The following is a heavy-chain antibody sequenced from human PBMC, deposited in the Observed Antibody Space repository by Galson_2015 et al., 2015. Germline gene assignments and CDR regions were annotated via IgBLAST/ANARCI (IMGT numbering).Heavy chain of an antibody. D-gene: IGHD6-19*01. CDR2: ISYDGSNK. Sequence: SLRLSCAASGFTFSSYGMHWVRQAPGKGLEWVAVISYDGSNKYYADSVKGRFTISRDNSKNTLYLQMNSLRAEDTAVYYCARDGRIAVAGYFDYRGQGTLVTVSS. V-gene: IGHV3-30*03. CDR1: GFTFSSYG. J-gene: IGHJ4*02. CDR3: ARDGRIAVAGYFDY.